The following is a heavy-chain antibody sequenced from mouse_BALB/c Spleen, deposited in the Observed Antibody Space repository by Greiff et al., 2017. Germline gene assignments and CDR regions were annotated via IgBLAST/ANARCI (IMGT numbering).Heavy chain of an antibody. V-gene: IGHV5-6-4*01. CDR1: GFTFSSYT. CDR2: ISSGGSYT. D-gene: IGHD2-12*01. CDR3: TRDYDHAMDY. Sequence: EGKVVESGGGLVKPGGSLKISCAASGFTFSSYTMSWVRQTPEKRLEWVAIISSGGSYTYYPDSVKGRFTISRDNAKNTLYLQMSSLKSEDTAMYYCTRDYDHAMDYWGQGTSVTVSS. J-gene: IGHJ4*01.